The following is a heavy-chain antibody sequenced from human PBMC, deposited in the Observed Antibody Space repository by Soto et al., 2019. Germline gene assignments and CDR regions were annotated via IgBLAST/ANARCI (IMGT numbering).Heavy chain of an antibody. CDR2: IRSEANSYAT. CDR1: GFTFSASA. V-gene: IGHV3-73*01. Sequence: EVPLVESGGGLVQPGGSLKLSCAASGFTFSASAMHWVRQASGKGLEWVGRIRSEANSYATEYAASVKGRFTISRDXXKNTAYLQMNSLKTEDTAVYYCTRYRSSAGEIFDYWGQGALVTVSS. J-gene: IGHJ4*02. CDR3: TRYRSSAGEIFDY. D-gene: IGHD6-6*01.